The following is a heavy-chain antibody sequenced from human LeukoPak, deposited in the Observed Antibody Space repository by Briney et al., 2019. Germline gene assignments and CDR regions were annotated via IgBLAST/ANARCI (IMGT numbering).Heavy chain of an antibody. D-gene: IGHD6-19*01. J-gene: IGHJ4*02. CDR3: AKEPGGWYDKYYFDY. Sequence: PGGSLRLSCAASGFTFSSYGMHWVRQAPGKGLEWVAVISYDGSNKYYADSVKGRFTISRDNSKNTLYLQMNSLRAEDTAVYYCAKEPGGWYDKYYFDYWGQGTLVTVSS. V-gene: IGHV3-30*18. CDR1: GFTFSSYG. CDR2: ISYDGSNK.